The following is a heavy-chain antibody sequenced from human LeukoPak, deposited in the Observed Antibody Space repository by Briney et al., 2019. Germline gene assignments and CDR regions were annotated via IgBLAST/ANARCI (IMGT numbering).Heavy chain of an antibody. J-gene: IGHJ6*02. CDR2: IYYSGST. CDR3: ARGSAGYYYSMDV. CDR1: GGSLSSYY. V-gene: IGHV4-59*01. D-gene: IGHD6-13*01. Sequence: SETLSLTCTVSGGSLSSYYWSWVRQPPGKGLGWIGYIYYSGSTNYNPSLKSRVTISVDTSKNHFSLRLSSVTAADTAVYYCARGSAGYYYSMDVWGQGTTVTVSS.